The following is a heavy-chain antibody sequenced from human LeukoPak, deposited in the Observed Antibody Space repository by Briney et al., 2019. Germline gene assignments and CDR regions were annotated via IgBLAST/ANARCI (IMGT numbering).Heavy chain of an antibody. CDR2: IYWDDNK. CDR1: GFSLRTTEVG. J-gene: IGHJ4*02. V-gene: IGHV2-5*02. CDR3: AHYGDYRFLYYFDH. Sequence: SGPTLVNPTQTLTLTCTFSGFSLRTTEVGVGWVRQPPGKALEWLALIYWDDNKLYSPSLRSRVTITKDTSKNQVVLTMTNMAPVDTATYYCAHYGDYRFLYYFDHWGQGALVTVSS. D-gene: IGHD4-17*01.